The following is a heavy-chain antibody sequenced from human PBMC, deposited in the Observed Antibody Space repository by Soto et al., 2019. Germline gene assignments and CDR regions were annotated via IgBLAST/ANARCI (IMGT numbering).Heavy chain of an antibody. V-gene: IGHV1-18*01. CDR2: ISAYNGNT. CDR1: GYTFTSYG. Sequence: ASVKVSCKASGYTFTSYGISWVRQAPGQGLEWMGWISAYNGNTNYAQKLQGRVTMTTDTSTGTAYMELRSLRSDDTAVYYCARDVRGYCRSTSCYGVVWGQGTLVTVSS. CDR3: ARDVRGYCRSTSCYGVV. J-gene: IGHJ4*02. D-gene: IGHD2-2*01.